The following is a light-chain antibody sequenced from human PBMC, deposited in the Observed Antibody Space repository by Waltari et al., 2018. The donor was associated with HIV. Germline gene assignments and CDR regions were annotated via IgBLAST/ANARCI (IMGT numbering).Light chain of an antibody. CDR3: QQYYSTPWT. CDR2: GTS. CDR1: QGLSNS. Sequence: DIQMTQSPSSLSASVGDRVTITCRASQGLSNSLAWYQQQPGRAPKVLLHGTSSLGSGVPSRFSGSGSGTEYTLTISSLQPEDFATYYCQQYYSTPWTFGQGTKVEIK. V-gene: IGKV1-NL1*01. J-gene: IGKJ1*01.